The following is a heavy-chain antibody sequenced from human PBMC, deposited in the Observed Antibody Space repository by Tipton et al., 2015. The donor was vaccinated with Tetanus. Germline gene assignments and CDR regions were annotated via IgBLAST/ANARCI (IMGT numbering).Heavy chain of an antibody. CDR2: IDPNSGGT. CDR3: ARDRGDYIYYGMDV. V-gene: IGHV1-2*02. D-gene: IGHD3-22*01. CDR1: GYTFTGYY. Sequence: QLVQSGAEVKKPGASVKVSCKASGYTFTGYYIYWVRQAPGQGLEWMGWIDPNSGGTVYAQKFQGRVTMTRDTSISTAYMELRSLRSGGTAVYYCARDRGDYIYYGMDVWGPGTPVTVS. J-gene: IGHJ6*02.